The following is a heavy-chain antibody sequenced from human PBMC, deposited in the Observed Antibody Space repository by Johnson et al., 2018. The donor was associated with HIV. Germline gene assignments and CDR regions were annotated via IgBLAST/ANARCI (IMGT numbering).Heavy chain of an antibody. D-gene: IGHD1-1*01. V-gene: IGHV3-7*05. Sequence: EVQVVESGGGLVQPGGSLRLSCAASGFTFSSYWMHWVRQAPGKGLEWVANIKQDGSEKYYVDSVKGRFTISRDNAKNSLYLQMNSLRAEDTAVYYCAREWVNGAFDIWGQGTMVTVSS. CDR3: AREWVNGAFDI. CDR1: GFTFSSYW. CDR2: IKQDGSEK. J-gene: IGHJ3*02.